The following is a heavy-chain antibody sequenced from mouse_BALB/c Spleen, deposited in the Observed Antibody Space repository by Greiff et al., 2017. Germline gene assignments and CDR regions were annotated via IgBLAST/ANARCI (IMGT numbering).Heavy chain of an antibody. V-gene: IGHV1-69*02. J-gene: IGHJ2*01. Sequence: QVQLKQPGAELVRPGASVKLSCKASGYTFTSYWINWVKQRPGQGLEWIGNIYPSDSYTNYNQKFKDKATLTVDKSSSTAYMQLSSPTSEDSAVYYCTRRSYWGQGTTLTVSS. CDR1: GYTFTSYW. CDR3: TRRSY. CDR2: IYPSDSYT.